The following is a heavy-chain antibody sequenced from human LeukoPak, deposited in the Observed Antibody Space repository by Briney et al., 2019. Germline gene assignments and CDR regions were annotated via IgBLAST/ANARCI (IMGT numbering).Heavy chain of an antibody. CDR3: ARGWDYDSGGRPTAYVY. J-gene: IGHJ4*02. Sequence: ASVKVSCKASGGTFIRYAISWVRQAPGQGLEWMGGIIPIFGTANYAQKFQGKVTLTPDESTSTAYMELRSLRSEDTAVYYCARGWDYDSGGRPTAYVYWGQGTLVAVSS. D-gene: IGHD3-22*01. CDR1: GGTFIRYA. CDR2: IIPIFGTA. V-gene: IGHV1-69*13.